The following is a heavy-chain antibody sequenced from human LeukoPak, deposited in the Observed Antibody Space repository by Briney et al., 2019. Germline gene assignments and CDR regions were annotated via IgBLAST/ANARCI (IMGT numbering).Heavy chain of an antibody. Sequence: GGSLRLSCAASGFTFSSYAMHWVRQAPGKGLEWVAVISYDGSNKYYADSVKGRFTISRDNSKNTLYLQMNSLRAEDTAVYYCARDRFSGGGFDPWGQGTLVTVSS. CDR2: ISYDGSNK. CDR3: ARDRFSGGGFDP. CDR1: GFTFSSYA. V-gene: IGHV3-30-3*01. J-gene: IGHJ5*02. D-gene: IGHD3-3*01.